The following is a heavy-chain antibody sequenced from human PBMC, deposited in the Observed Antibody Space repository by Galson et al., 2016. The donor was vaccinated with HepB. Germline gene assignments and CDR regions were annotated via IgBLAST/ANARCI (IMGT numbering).Heavy chain of an antibody. CDR1: GYTFTSYG. CDR2: ISAYNGNT. V-gene: IGHV1-18*04. D-gene: IGHD4-17*01. J-gene: IGHJ2*01. Sequence: SVKVSCKASGYTFTSYGISWVRQAPGQGLEWMGWISAYNGNTNYAQKLQGRVTMTTDTSTSTAYMELRSLRSDDTAVYYCARDNLDPTVHGAYFDLWGRGTLVTVYS. CDR3: ARDNLDPTVHGAYFDL.